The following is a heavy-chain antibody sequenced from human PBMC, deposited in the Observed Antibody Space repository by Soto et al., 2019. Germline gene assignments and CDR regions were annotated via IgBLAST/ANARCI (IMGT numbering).Heavy chain of an antibody. Sequence: EVQLVESGGGLVRPGGSLRLSCAASGFTFSTYWMSWVRQAPGKGLEWVASINQDGSDKYYVDSVKGRFTISRDNAKNSLYLQMNSLRAEDTAVYYCARDYGPNTLDYWGQGTLVTVSS. CDR1: GFTFSTYW. CDR3: ARDYGPNTLDY. CDR2: INQDGSDK. J-gene: IGHJ4*02. V-gene: IGHV3-7*01. D-gene: IGHD3-16*01.